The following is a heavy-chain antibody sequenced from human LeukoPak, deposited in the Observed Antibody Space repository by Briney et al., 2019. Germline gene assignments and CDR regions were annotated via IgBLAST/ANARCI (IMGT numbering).Heavy chain of an antibody. D-gene: IGHD1-20*01. J-gene: IGHJ4*02. CDR2: IKSKADGEAI. CDR3: STLTSRGLSDS. CDR1: GFTFTNYA. Sequence: GGSLRLSCAASGFTFTNYAMSWVRQAPGKGLEWVGRIKSKADGEAIDYAAPVKGRLTFSRDDSKNMLYLQMNSLKSEDTAVYYCSTLTSRGLSDSWGQGTLVTVSS. V-gene: IGHV3-15*01.